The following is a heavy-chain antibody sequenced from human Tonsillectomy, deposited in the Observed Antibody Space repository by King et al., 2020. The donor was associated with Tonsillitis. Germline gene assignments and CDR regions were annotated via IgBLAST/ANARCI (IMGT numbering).Heavy chain of an antibody. CDR2: MWFDGSNK. Sequence: VQLVESGGGVVQPGRCLRLSCTASGFTFSDYGMHWVRQAPGKGLEWMAVMWFDGSNKYYADSVKGRFTISRDNSKNTLYLQMNSLRAEDTAVYYCARVSFYYYSMDVWGKGTTVTVSS. CDR1: GFTFSDYG. V-gene: IGHV3-33*01. J-gene: IGHJ6*03. CDR3: ARVSFYYYSMDV.